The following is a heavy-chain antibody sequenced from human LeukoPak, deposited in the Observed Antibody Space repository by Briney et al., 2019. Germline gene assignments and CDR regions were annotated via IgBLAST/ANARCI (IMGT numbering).Heavy chain of an antibody. CDR3: AILLRGYSYGSLDAFDI. V-gene: IGHV4-39*01. CDR1: GGSISSSSYY. Sequence: SETLSLTCTVSGGSISSSSYYWGWIRPPPGKGLEWSGSIYYSGSTYYNPSLKSRVTISVDTSKNQFSLKLSSVTAADTAVYYCAILLRGYSYGSLDAFDIWGQGTMVTVSS. J-gene: IGHJ3*02. D-gene: IGHD5-18*01. CDR2: IYYSGST.